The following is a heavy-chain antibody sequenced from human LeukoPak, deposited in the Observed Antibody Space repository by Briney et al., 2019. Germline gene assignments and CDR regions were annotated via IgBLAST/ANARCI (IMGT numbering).Heavy chain of an antibody. CDR1: GGSFSGYC. D-gene: IGHD3-9*01. Sequence: SETLSLTCAVYGGSFSGYCWSWIRQPPGKGLEWIGEINHSGSTNYNPSLKSRVTISVDTSKNQFSLKLSSVTAADTAVYYCARGPVLTGSLLYYYYYMDVWGKGTTVTVSS. CDR2: INHSGST. CDR3: ARGPVLTGSLLYYYYYMDV. V-gene: IGHV4-34*01. J-gene: IGHJ6*03.